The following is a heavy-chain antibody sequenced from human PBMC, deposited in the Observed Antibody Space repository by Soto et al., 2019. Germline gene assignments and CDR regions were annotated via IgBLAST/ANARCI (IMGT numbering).Heavy chain of an antibody. CDR3: AREYYGLLTGYYTDY. V-gene: IGHV3-74*01. Sequence: EVQLVESGGDLVQRGGSLSLSCAASGFPFSSYWMHWVRHTPGKGLDWVARISGDGVTTYYADSVTGRFTVSRDNAKNTLSLQRSGLRAEDTAVYYCAREYYGLLTGYYTDYWGQGTLVSVSS. J-gene: IGHJ4*02. CDR1: GFPFSSYW. D-gene: IGHD3-9*01. CDR2: ISGDGVTT.